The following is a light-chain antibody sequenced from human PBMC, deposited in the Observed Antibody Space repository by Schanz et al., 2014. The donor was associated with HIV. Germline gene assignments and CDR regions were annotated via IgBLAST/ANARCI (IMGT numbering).Light chain of an antibody. Sequence: QSVLTQPPSVSGTPGQRVTILCSGSSSNIGINTVNWYQHLPGTAPKLLMYANMERPSGVPDRFSGSQSGTSASLAISGLQSEDESDFVCATWDDSLDGWVFRGGTKVTVL. CDR3: ATWDDSLDGWV. J-gene: IGLJ3*02. CDR2: ANM. CDR1: SSNIGINT. V-gene: IGLV1-44*01.